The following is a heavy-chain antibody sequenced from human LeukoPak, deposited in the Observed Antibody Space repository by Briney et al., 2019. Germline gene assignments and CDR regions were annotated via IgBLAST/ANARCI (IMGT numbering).Heavy chain of an antibody. CDR1: GFTFSSYA. J-gene: IGHJ4*02. Sequence: GGSLRLSCAASGFTFSSYAMHWVRQAPGKGLEWVALISYDGSNKYYVDSVKGRFTISRDNSKNTLYLQMNSLRVEDTAVYYCARSRGVSGYDFAYWGQGTLVTVSS. D-gene: IGHD5-12*01. V-gene: IGHV3-30-3*01. CDR2: ISYDGSNK. CDR3: ARSRGVSGYDFAY.